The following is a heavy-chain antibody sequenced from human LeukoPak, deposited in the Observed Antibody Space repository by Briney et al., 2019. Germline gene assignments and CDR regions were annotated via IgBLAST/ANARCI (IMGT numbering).Heavy chain of an antibody. Sequence: SETLSRTCTASCGSISGYYWSWIRQPAGKGLEGIGRIYTSGSTNYNPSLKSRVTMSVDTSKNQLSLKLRSVTGADTAVYYCAREGIAVAGRGDWFDPWGQGTLVTVSS. J-gene: IGHJ5*02. CDR2: IYTSGST. CDR3: AREGIAVAGRGDWFDP. D-gene: IGHD6-13*01. CDR1: CGSISGYY. V-gene: IGHV4-4*07.